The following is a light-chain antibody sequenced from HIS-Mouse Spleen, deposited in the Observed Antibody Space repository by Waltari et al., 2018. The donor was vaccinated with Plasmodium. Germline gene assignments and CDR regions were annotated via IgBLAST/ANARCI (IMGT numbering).Light chain of an antibody. CDR2: QAS. CDR1: TLGDKY. J-gene: IGLJ2*01. Sequence: SYELTQPPSVSVSPGQTASITCSGATLGDKYACWYQQKPGQSPVLVIYQASKRPTGIPERFSGSNSGNTATLTISGTQAMDEADYYCQAWDSSTAWVFGGGTKLTVL. V-gene: IGLV3-1*01. CDR3: QAWDSSTAWV.